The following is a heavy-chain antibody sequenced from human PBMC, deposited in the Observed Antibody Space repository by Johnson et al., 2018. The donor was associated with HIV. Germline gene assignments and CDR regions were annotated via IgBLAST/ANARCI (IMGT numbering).Heavy chain of an antibody. D-gene: IGHD6-19*01. CDR3: ARDRGSGWYDLDAFDI. V-gene: IGHV3-11*04. J-gene: IGHJ3*02. CDR1: GFTFRDYY. CDR2: ISSSGSSI. Sequence: QVQLVESGGGLVKPGGSLRLSCTASGFTFRDYYMSWIRQAPGKGLEWVSYISSSGSSISYADSVKGRFTISRDNAKNSLYLQMSSLRVEDTALYYCARDRGSGWYDLDAFDIWGQGTMVTVSS.